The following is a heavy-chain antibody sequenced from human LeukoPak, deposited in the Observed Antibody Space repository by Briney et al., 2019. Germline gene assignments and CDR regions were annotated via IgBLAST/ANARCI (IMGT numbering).Heavy chain of an antibody. D-gene: IGHD3-22*01. CDR3: ARLDAYYYDSSGYYGVDP. Sequence: HPGRSLRLSCAASGFTFSSYSMNWVRQAPGKGLECVSYISSSSSTIYYTESVKGRFTISRDNAKNSLYMQKNSLRGEDTAVYYCARLDAYYYDSSGYYGVDPWGQGTLVTVSS. J-gene: IGHJ5*02. CDR1: GFTFSSYS. V-gene: IGHV3-48*01. CDR2: ISSSSSTI.